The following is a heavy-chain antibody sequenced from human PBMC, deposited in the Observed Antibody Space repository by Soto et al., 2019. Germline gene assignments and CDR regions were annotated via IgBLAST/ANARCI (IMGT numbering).Heavy chain of an antibody. V-gene: IGHV3-23*01. CDR1: GFTFSNYA. CDR2: ISGSVCST. Sequence: PGGSLRLSCAASGFTFSNYAINWVRQSPGKGLEWVSVISGSVCSTYYADSVKGRFTITRDNSKNTLYLQMNSLRAEDTAVYYCAKAGGAAGTVDYFDYWGQGTLVTVSS. J-gene: IGHJ4*02. CDR3: AKAGGAAGTVDYFDY. D-gene: IGHD6-13*01.